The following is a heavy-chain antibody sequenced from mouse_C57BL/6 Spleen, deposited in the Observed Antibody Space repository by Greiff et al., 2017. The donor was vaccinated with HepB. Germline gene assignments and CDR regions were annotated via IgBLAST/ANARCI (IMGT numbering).Heavy chain of an antibody. Sequence: VKLQQPGAELVRPGTSVKLSCKASGYTFTSYWMHWVKQRPGQGLEWIGVIDPSDSYTNYNQKFKGKATLTVDTSSSTAYMQLSSLTSEDSAVYYCASERTFITTVVKVMDYWGQGTSVTVSS. CDR3: ASERTFITTVVKVMDY. CDR2: IDPSDSYT. D-gene: IGHD1-1*01. V-gene: IGHV1-59*01. CDR1: GYTFTSYW. J-gene: IGHJ4*01.